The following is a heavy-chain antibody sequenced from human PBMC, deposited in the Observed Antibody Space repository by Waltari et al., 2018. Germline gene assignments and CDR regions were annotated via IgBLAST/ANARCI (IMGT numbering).Heavy chain of an antibody. D-gene: IGHD4-17*01. Sequence: EVQLVESGGGLVQPGGSLSLSCAASGFTFRSYWMSWVRQAPGKGLEWVANIKQDGSEKYYVDSVKGRFTISRDNAKNSLYLQMNSLRAEDTAVYYCARIYYGDYVVYWGQGTLVTVSS. V-gene: IGHV3-7*03. CDR1: GFTFRSYW. CDR3: ARIYYGDYVVY. CDR2: IKQDGSEK. J-gene: IGHJ4*02.